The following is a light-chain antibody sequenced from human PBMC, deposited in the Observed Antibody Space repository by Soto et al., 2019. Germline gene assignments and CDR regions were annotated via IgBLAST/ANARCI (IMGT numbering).Light chain of an antibody. CDR3: PQYVSSPWA. J-gene: IGKJ1*01. CDR1: QSVTNSF. Sequence: DIVWAQSPGTLSLSTGERATLSCRASQSVTNSFLAWYQQKPGPAPRLLIYGASRRATGIPDRFTGSGSGTDFTLTISRLENDDFAVYYCPQYVSSPWAFGQGTKVQI. V-gene: IGKV3-20*01. CDR2: GAS.